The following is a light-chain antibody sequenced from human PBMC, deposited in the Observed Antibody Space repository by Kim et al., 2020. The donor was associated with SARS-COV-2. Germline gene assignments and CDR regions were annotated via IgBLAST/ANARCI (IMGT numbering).Light chain of an antibody. CDR3: MQGLQSHYT. CDR1: QSLLHSSGQNQ. Sequence: EIVMSQSPLYLPVTPGESASISCRSSQSLLHSSGQNQLDWYLQKPGQSPRLLIFSGSNRASGVPDRFSGSGSGTDFTLKISSVEAEDVGVYYCMQGLQSHYTFGQGTKVDIK. CDR2: SGS. V-gene: IGKV2-28*01. J-gene: IGKJ2*01.